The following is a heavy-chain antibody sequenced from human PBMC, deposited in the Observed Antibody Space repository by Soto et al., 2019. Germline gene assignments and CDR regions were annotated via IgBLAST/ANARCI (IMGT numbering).Heavy chain of an antibody. D-gene: IGHD6-19*01. CDR1: GFNFSSYV. CDR3: ARDGQWLPPDGLRSSYYFDY. Sequence: QVQLVESGGGVVQPGRSLRLSCAASGFNFSSYVMHWVRQAPGKGLEWVAVIWYDGGNKYYADSVKGRFTISRDNSKNTLYLQMSSLRAEDTAVYYCARDGQWLPPDGLRSSYYFDYWGQGTLVTVSS. CDR2: IWYDGGNK. V-gene: IGHV3-33*01. J-gene: IGHJ4*02.